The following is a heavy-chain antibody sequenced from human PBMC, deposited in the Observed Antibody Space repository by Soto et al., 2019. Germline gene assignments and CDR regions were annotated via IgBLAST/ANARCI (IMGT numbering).Heavy chain of an antibody. J-gene: IGHJ5*02. CDR2: MNPNSVNT. D-gene: IGHD6-13*01. CDR1: GYTFTSYD. CDR3: ARPAAAGTDWFDP. V-gene: IGHV1-8*01. Sequence: ASVKVSCKASGYTFTSYDINWVRQATGQGLEWMGWMNPNSVNTGYAQKFQGRVTMTRNTSISTAYMELSSLRSEDMAVYYCARPAAAGTDWFDPWGQGTLVTVSS.